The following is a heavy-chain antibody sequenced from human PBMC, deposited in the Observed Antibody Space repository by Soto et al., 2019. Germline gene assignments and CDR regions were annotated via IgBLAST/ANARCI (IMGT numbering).Heavy chain of an antibody. CDR3: ARAASDFWSGYYTSYYYYYMDV. V-gene: IGHV4-59*01. J-gene: IGHJ6*03. D-gene: IGHD3-3*01. CDR2: IYYSGST. Sequence: PSETLSLTCTVSGGSISSYYWSWIRQPPGKGLEWIGYIYYSGSTNYNPSLKSRVTISVDTSKNQLSLKLSSVTAADTAVYYCARAASDFWSGYYTSYYYYYMDVWGKGTTVTVSS. CDR1: GGSISSYY.